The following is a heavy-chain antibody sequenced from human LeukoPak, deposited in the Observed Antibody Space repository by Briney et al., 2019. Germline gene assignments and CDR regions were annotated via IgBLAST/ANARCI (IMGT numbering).Heavy chain of an antibody. Sequence: PGGSLRLSCAASGFSFSNYAMSWVRQAPGKGLEWVSSISSSSSYICYADSVKGRFTISRDNAKNSLYLQMNSLRAEDTAVYYCARALSSSPDYWGQGTLVTVSS. V-gene: IGHV3-21*01. CDR2: ISSSSSYI. CDR1: GFSFSNYA. J-gene: IGHJ4*02. D-gene: IGHD6-6*01. CDR3: ARALSSSPDY.